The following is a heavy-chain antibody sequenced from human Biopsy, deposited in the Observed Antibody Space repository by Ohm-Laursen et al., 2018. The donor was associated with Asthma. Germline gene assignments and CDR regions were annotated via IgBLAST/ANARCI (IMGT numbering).Heavy chain of an antibody. D-gene: IGHD6-13*01. CDR2: IHYSGTT. V-gene: IGHV4-39*01. CDR1: SGSGGYMRSGNYY. Sequence: GTLSLTCSLSSGSGGYMRSGNYYWGWIRQPPGKGLERIGSIHYSGTTYYTPSLESRVPVSADTSKNQFSLKLTSVTAADTAVYYCVRGSSSWHHGPFHYYYGLDVWGQGTTATVSS. J-gene: IGHJ6*02. CDR3: VRGSSSWHHGPFHYYYGLDV.